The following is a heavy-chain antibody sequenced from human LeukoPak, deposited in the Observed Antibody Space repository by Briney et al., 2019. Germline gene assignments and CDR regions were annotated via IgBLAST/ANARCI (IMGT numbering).Heavy chain of an antibody. J-gene: IGHJ4*02. Sequence: SVKVSCKASGGTFSSYAISWVRQAPGQGLEWMGGIIPIFGTANYAQKFQGRVTITTDESTSTAYMELSSLRSEDTAVYYCARGGRDGYNYFDYWGQGTLVTVSS. V-gene: IGHV1-69*05. CDR2: IIPIFGTA. D-gene: IGHD5-24*01. CDR1: GGTFSSYA. CDR3: ARGGRDGYNYFDY.